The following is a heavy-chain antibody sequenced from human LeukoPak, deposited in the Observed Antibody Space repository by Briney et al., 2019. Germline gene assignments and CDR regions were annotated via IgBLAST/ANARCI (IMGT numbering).Heavy chain of an antibody. V-gene: IGHV1-18*01. J-gene: IGHJ3*01. CDR3: ARSGISGTTYVAFDF. CDR2: INTNTGDT. CDR1: GYTFSTFG. D-gene: IGHD1-14*01. Sequence: ASVKVSCKTSGYTFSTFGVSWVRQAPGQGLEWMGWINTNTGDTNYAQRVQGRVTMTTDTSTSTAYIGLRSLKSDDTAVYFCARSGISGTTYVAFDFWGQGTMVTVSS.